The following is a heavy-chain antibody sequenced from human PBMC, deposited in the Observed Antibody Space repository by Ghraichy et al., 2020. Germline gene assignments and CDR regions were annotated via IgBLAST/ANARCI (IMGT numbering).Heavy chain of an antibody. CDR2: IYYSGST. CDR3: ASYSSSEY. D-gene: IGHD6-6*01. J-gene: IGHJ4*02. Sequence: SETLSLTCTVSGGSISSSSHYWGWIRQPPGKGLEWIGSIYYSGSTYYNPSLKSRVTISVDTSKNQFSLKLSSVTAADTAVYYCASYSSSEYWGQGTLVTVSS. V-gene: IGHV4-39*01. CDR1: GGSISSSSHY.